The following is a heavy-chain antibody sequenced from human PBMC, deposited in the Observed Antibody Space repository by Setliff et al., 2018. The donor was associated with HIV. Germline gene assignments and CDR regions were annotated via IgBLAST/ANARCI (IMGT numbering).Heavy chain of an antibody. CDR1: GFTFSSYD. V-gene: IGHV3-23*01. J-gene: IGHJ1*01. CDR3: AKDLGDYYGSGSYPEYFQH. CDR2: LSGSGGST. Sequence: GGSLRLSCAASGFTFSSYDMSWVRQAPGKGLEWVSALSGSGGSTYYADSVKGRFTISRDNSKNTLYLQMNSLRAEDTAVYYCAKDLGDYYGSGSYPEYFQHWGQGTLVTVSS. D-gene: IGHD3-10*01.